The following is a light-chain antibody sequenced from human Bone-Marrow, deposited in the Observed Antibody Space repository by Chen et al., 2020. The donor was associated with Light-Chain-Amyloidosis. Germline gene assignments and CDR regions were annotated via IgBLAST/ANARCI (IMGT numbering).Light chain of an antibody. CDR3: SSYTITNTRV. V-gene: IGLV2-14*01. CDR1: SSDLGGDNH. J-gene: IGLJ1*01. Sequence: QSALTQPPSVSVSPRQSITLSSTGTSSDLGGDNHVSWYQQHPDKAPKLMIYEVTNRTSWVPDRFSGSKSDNTASLTISGLQTEDEADYFCSSYTITNTRVFGSGTRVTVL. CDR2: EVT.